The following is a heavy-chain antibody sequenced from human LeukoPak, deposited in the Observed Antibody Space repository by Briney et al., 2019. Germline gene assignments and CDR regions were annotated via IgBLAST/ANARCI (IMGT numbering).Heavy chain of an antibody. D-gene: IGHD6-19*01. CDR1: GFTFSSYA. V-gene: IGHV3-30*04. CDR3: ARDQGRRQWLASYYFDY. CDR2: ISYDGSNK. Sequence: PGGSLRLSCAASGFTFSSYAMHWVRQAPGKGLEWVAVISYDGSNKYYADSVEGRFTISRDNSKNTLYLQMNSLRAEDTAVYYCARDQGRRQWLASYYFDYWGQGTLVTVSS. J-gene: IGHJ4*02.